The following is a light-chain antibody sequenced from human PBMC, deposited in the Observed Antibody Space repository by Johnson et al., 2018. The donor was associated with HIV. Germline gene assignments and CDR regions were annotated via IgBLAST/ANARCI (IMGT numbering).Light chain of an antibody. CDR1: SSNIGNNY. Sequence: QPVLTQPPSVSAAPGQKVTISCSGSSSNIGNNYVSWYQQLPGTAPKLLIYENNKRPSGTPDRFSGSKSGTSASLAITGLQTGDEAAYYCGTWDPSLRGLYVFGTGTRVSIL. CDR2: ENN. J-gene: IGLJ1*01. CDR3: GTWDPSLRGLYV. V-gene: IGLV1-51*02.